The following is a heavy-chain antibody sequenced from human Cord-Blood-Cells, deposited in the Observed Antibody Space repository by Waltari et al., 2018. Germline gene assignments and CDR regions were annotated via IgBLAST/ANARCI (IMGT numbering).Heavy chain of an antibody. CDR3: ARRDDRWGSDAFDI. V-gene: IGHV1-2*02. CDR2: INPKSGGK. D-gene: IGHD7-27*01. CDR1: GYTFTGSY. J-gene: IGHJ3*02. Sequence: VQLVQSGAEVKKPGSSVKVPCKASGYTFTGSYMHWVRQAPGQGLEWMGWINPKSGGKNNAQKFQGSVTTVKDTYSSTAYMELGRLGSDDTAVYYGARRDDRWGSDAFDIWGQGTMVTVSS.